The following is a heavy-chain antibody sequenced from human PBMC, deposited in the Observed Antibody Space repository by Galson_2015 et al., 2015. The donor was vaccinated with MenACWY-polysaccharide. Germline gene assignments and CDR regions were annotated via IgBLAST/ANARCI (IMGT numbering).Heavy chain of an antibody. D-gene: IGHD3-16*02. J-gene: IGHJ4*02. CDR2: ISGSGGST. CDR3: AKARGITSGGVIAPLGFDY. CDR1: GFTFSSYA. V-gene: IGHV3-23*01. Sequence: SLRLSCAASGFTFSSYAMSWVRQAPGKGLEWVSAISGSGGSTYYADSVKGRFTISRDNSKNTLYLQMNSLRAEDTAVYYCAKARGITSGGVIAPLGFDYWGQGTLVTVSS.